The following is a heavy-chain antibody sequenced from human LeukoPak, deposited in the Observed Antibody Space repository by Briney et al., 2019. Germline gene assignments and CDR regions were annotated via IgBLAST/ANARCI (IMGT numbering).Heavy chain of an antibody. D-gene: IGHD4-11*01. J-gene: IGHJ6*02. CDR3: ASQKTTVMDHYYYYYGMDV. Sequence: GASVTVSCTASGGTFSSYAISWVRQAPGQGLEWMGGIIPIFGTANYAQKFQGRVTITADESTSTAYMELSSLRSEDTAVYYCASQKTTVMDHYYYYYGMDVWGQGTTVTVSS. CDR1: GGTFSSYA. CDR2: IIPIFGTA. V-gene: IGHV1-69*13.